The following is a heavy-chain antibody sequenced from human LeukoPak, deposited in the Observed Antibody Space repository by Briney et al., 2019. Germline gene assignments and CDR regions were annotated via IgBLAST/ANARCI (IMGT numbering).Heavy chain of an antibody. CDR1: GFTFSSYA. CDR3: AKGRFYYYDSSGRAFDY. D-gene: IGHD3-22*01. V-gene: IGHV3-23*01. Sequence: GGSLRLSCAASGFTFSSYAMSWVRQARGKGLEWVSAISGSGGSTYYADSVKGRFTISRDNSKNTLYLQMNSLRAEDTAVYYCAKGRFYYYDSSGRAFDYWGQGTLVTVSS. CDR2: ISGSGGST. J-gene: IGHJ4*02.